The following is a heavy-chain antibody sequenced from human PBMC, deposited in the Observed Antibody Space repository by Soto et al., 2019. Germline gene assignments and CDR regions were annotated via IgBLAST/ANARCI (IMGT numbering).Heavy chain of an antibody. CDR3: ASAHYYGSGSYYKGMGY. J-gene: IGHJ4*02. CDR2: IIPIFGTA. Sequence: QVQLVQSGAEVKKPGSSVKVSCKASGGTFSSYAISWVRQAPGQGLEWMGGIIPIFGTANYAQKFQGRVTITADESTSTAYMELSSLRSEDTAVYYCASAHYYGSGSYYKGMGYWGQGTLVTVSS. V-gene: IGHV1-69*01. CDR1: GGTFSSYA. D-gene: IGHD3-10*01.